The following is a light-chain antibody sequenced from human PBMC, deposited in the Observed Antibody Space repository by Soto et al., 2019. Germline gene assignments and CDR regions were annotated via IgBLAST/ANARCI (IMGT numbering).Light chain of an antibody. J-gene: IGKJ4*01. Sequence: EIVLTQSPATLSLSPGERATLSCRASQSVSSYLAWYQQKPGQAPRLLIYDASSRATGIPASFSGSGSGTDFTLNISSLEPEDFAVYYCQQRSNWPPALTFGGGTKVEIK. CDR3: QQRSNWPPALT. CDR2: DAS. V-gene: IGKV3-11*01. CDR1: QSVSSY.